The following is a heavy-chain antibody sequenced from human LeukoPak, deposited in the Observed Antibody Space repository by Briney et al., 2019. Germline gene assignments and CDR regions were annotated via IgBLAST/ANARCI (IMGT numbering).Heavy chain of an antibody. CDR2: ISSSGIST. Sequence: GGSLRLSCAASGFILGSYEMNWVRQAPGKGLEWISYISSSGISTYYADSVKGRFTISRDTAKNSLYLQMNSLRAEDTAVYYCTRDRSGQDWGQGTLVTVSS. J-gene: IGHJ4*02. CDR1: GFILGSYE. D-gene: IGHD1-1*01. V-gene: IGHV3-48*03. CDR3: TRDRSGQD.